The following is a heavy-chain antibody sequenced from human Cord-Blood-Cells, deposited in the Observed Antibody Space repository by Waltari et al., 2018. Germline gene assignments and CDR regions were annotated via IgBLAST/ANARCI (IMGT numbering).Heavy chain of an antibody. Sequence: QVQLQQWGAGLLKPSETLSLTCAVYGGSFSGYYWSWIRQPPGKGLEWIGEINHSGSTNYNPSLKSRVTISVDPSKNQFSLKLSSVTAADTAVYYCARGGVVAKFDYWGQGTLVTVSS. CDR2: INHSGST. CDR1: GGSFSGYY. D-gene: IGHD2-15*01. V-gene: IGHV4-34*01. J-gene: IGHJ4*02. CDR3: ARGGVVAKFDY.